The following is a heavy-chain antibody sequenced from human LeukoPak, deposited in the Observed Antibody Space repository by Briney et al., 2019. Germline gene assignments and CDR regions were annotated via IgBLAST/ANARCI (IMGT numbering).Heavy chain of an antibody. V-gene: IGHV3-48*01. CDR3: AELGITMIGGV. CDR2: ISKSSDTV. D-gene: IGHD3-10*02. Sequence: GGSLRLSCAASGFTFSTFSMNWVRQAPGKGLEWVSYISKSSDTVYYAHSVKGRFSISRDNAKNSLYLQMNSLRAEDTAVYYCAELGITMIGGVWGKGTTVTISS. J-gene: IGHJ6*04. CDR1: GFTFSTFS.